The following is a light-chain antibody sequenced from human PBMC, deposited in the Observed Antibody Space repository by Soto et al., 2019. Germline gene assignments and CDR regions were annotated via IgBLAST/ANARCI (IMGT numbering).Light chain of an antibody. CDR3: SSYTRRNTVV. Sequence: QSALTQPASVSGYLGQSIAISCTGTSSDVGGYNYVSWYQQHPGKAPKLMIYGVSNRPSGVSNRFSASKSGNTAFLTISGLQAEDEADYYCSSYTRRNTVVFGGGTKVTVL. CDR1: SSDVGGYNY. CDR2: GVS. V-gene: IGLV2-14*01. J-gene: IGLJ2*01.